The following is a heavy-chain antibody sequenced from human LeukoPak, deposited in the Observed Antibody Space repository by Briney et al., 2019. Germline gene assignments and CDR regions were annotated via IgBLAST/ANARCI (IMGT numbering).Heavy chain of an antibody. Sequence: SETLSLTCAVSGGSISSSNWWSWVRQPSGKGLEWIGEIYHSGSTNYNPSLKSRVTISVDKSKNQFSLKLSSVTAADTAVYYCARDFGTSSSGPGAFDIWGQGTMVTVSS. V-gene: IGHV4-4*02. D-gene: IGHD6-13*01. CDR2: IYHSGST. CDR3: ARDFGTSSSGPGAFDI. CDR1: GGSISSSNW. J-gene: IGHJ3*02.